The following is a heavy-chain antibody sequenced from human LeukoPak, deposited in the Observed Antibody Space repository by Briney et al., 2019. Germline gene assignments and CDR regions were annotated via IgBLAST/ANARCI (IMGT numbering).Heavy chain of an antibody. CDR1: GGSISSSSYY. CDR3: ARHEVGDGYNPVDY. CDR2: IYYSGST. D-gene: IGHD5-24*01. J-gene: IGHJ4*02. Sequence: PSETLSLTCTVSGGSISSSSYYWGWIRQPPGKGLEWIGSIYYSGSTYYNPSLKSRVTISVDTSKNQFSLKLSSVTAADTAVYYCARHEVGDGYNPVDYWGQGTLVTVSS. V-gene: IGHV4-39*01.